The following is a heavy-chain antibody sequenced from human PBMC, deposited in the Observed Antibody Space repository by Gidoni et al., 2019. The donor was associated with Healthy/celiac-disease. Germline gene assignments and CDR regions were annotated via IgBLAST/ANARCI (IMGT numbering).Heavy chain of an antibody. D-gene: IGHD3-16*01. J-gene: IGHJ5*02. V-gene: IGHV4-34*01. CDR3: ARGRGSMITFGGVKGNWFDP. Sequence: QVQLQQWGAGLLKPSATLSLTCAVYGGSFSGYYWSWIRQPPGKGLEWIGEINHSGSTNYNPSLKSRVTISVDTSKNQFSLKLSSVTAADTAVYYCARGRGSMITFGGVKGNWFDPWGQGTLVTVSS. CDR1: GGSFSGYY. CDR2: INHSGST.